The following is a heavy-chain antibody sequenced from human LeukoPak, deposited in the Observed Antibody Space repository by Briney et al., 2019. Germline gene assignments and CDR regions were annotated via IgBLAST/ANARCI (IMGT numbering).Heavy chain of an antibody. CDR2: IWYDGSNK. CDR1: GEAFTGYY. D-gene: IGHD1-26*01. Sequence: LSLTCAVSGEAFTGYYWSWVRQAPGKGLEWVAVIWYDGSNKYYADSVKGRFTISRDNSKNTLYLQMNSLRAEDTAVYYCAPSTYSGSPPFDYWGQGTLVTVSS. CDR3: APSTYSGSPPFDY. J-gene: IGHJ4*02. V-gene: IGHV3-33*08.